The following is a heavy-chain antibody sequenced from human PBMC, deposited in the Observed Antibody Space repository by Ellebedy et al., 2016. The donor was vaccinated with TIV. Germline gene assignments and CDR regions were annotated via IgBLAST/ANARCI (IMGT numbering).Heavy chain of an antibody. J-gene: IGHJ6*02. Sequence: SGPTLVXPTQTLTLTCTFSGFSLSTSGMCVSWIRQPPGKALEWLALIDWDDDKYYSTSLKTRLTISKDTSKNQVVLTMTNMDPVDTATYYCARTPAWYSSSWYDELRPERYYYYYGMDVWGQGTTVTVSS. D-gene: IGHD6-13*01. CDR2: IDWDDDK. CDR3: ARTPAWYSSSWYDELRPERYYYYYGMDV. V-gene: IGHV2-70*01. CDR1: GFSLSTSGMC.